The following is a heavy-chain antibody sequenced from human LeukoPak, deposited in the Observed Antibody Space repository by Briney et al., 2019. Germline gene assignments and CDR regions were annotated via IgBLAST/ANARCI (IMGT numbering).Heavy chain of an antibody. CDR3: AKDRGYCSGGNCYNQYGMDV. D-gene: IGHD2-15*01. CDR1: GFTFSNYA. V-gene: IGHV3-30-3*02. J-gene: IGHJ6*02. CDR2: ISYHGRSV. Sequence: GTSLRLSCAAPGFTFSNYAMNWVRQAPGKGLEWVAIISYHGRSVDYADSVKGRFTMSRDNSKNTLSLQMNSLRAEDTAVYYCAKDRGYCSGGNCYNQYGMDVWGQGTTVTVSS.